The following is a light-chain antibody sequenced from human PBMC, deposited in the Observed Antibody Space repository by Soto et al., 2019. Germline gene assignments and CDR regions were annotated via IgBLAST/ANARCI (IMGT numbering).Light chain of an antibody. J-gene: IGKJ5*01. Sequence: DIVGTRSPFSLRITPFEPASISCRSSQSLLHTRGFNHLDWYVQKAGQSTQLLIYLGSSRASGVPDRFSGSGSGTDFTLEIRRVEAEDVGVYYCMQTIQTPITFGQGTRLEIK. CDR3: MQTIQTPIT. V-gene: IGKV2-28*01. CDR2: LGS. CDR1: QSLLHTRGFNH.